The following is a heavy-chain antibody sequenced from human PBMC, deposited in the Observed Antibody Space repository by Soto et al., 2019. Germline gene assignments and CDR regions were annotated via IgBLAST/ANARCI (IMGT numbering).Heavy chain of an antibody. V-gene: IGHV4-34*01. CDR2: IKHSGST. Sequence: PSAPLSLTCAVYHGSFTCFHWTWHRRPTGKGLEWIGEIKHSGSTNYNPSLTRRVTISVDTSKNQFSLKLNSVTAADTAVYYCARGVPFGHYSMDVWGQGTTVTVSS. CDR3: ARGVPFGHYSMDV. CDR1: HGSFTCFH. D-gene: IGHD3-3*01. J-gene: IGHJ6*02.